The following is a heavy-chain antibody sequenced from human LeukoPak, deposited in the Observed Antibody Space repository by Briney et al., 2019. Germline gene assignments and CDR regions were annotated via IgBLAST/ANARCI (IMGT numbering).Heavy chain of an antibody. CDR3: ARATWDPNYYYYMDV. Sequence: GGSLRLSCAASGFTFSTYWMTWVRQAPGKGLEWVANIKQDGSEKYFVDSVKGRFSISRDNAKNALYLQMNSLRAEDTAVYFCARATWDPNYYYYMDVWGKGTTVTISS. D-gene: IGHD1-26*01. CDR2: IKQDGSEK. CDR1: GFTFSTYW. J-gene: IGHJ6*03. V-gene: IGHV3-7*01.